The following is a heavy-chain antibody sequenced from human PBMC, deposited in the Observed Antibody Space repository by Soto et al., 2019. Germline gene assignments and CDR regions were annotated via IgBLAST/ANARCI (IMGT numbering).Heavy chain of an antibody. CDR3: AKAMSTPSRPRNYFDY. Sequence: GGSLRLSCAASGFTFSNFAMSWVRQAPGKGLEWVSVISGGGGPTTYAESVKGRFTIARDNSKNTLYLQMDSLRAEDTALYYCAKAMSTPSRPRNYFDYWGQGTLVTVSS. CDR1: GFTFSNFA. J-gene: IGHJ4*02. CDR2: ISGGGGPT. D-gene: IGHD6-6*01. V-gene: IGHV3-23*01.